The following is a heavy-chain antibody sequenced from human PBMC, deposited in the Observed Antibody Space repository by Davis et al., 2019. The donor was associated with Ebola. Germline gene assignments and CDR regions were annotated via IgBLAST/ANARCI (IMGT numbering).Heavy chain of an antibody. CDR1: GFTFSRYS. J-gene: IGHJ4*02. CDR2: ISSSSSYI. CDR3: ARARDGYNGFDY. V-gene: IGHV3-21*01. Sequence: PGGSLRLSCAASGFTFSRYSMNWVRQAPGKGLEWVSSISSSSSYIYYADSVKGRFTISRDNAKNSLYLQMNSLRAEDTAVYYCARARDGYNGFDYWGQGTLGTVSS. D-gene: IGHD5-24*01.